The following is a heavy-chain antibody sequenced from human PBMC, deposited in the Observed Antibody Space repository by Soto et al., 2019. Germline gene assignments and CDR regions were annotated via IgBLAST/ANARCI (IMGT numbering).Heavy chain of an antibody. D-gene: IGHD3-9*01. CDR1: GGSFSGYY. J-gene: IGHJ4*02. CDR3: ARGLQENYDILTGRFHPFDY. Sequence: QVQLQQWGAGLLKPSETLSLTCAVYGGSFSGYYWSWIRQPPGKGLEWIGEINHSGSTNYNPSLKSRVPISVDTSKNQFSLKLSSVTAADTAVYYCARGLQENYDILTGRFHPFDYWGQGTLVTVSS. CDR2: INHSGST. V-gene: IGHV4-34*01.